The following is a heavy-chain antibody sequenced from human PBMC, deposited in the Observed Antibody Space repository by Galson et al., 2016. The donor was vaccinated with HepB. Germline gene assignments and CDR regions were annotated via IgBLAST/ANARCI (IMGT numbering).Heavy chain of an antibody. Sequence: SVKVSCKASGYTFVNYALSWVRQAPGQGLEWMGWISVYNGDTNYAQKFQGRVTMTTDTSTSTAYMELTSLRSDDTAVYYCARDFPNYPGSGVNWYFDLWGRGTLLTVSS. CDR3: ARDFPNYPGSGVNWYFDL. J-gene: IGHJ2*01. CDR1: GYTFVNYA. CDR2: ISVYNGDT. V-gene: IGHV1-18*01. D-gene: IGHD3-10*01.